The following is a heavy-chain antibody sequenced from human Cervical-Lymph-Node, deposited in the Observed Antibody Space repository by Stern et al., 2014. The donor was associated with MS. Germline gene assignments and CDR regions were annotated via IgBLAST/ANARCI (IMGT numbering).Heavy chain of an antibody. J-gene: IGHJ3*02. CDR2: ISSYNGNT. Sequence: VQLVESGAEVKQPGASVKVSCKASGYTFTSYGISWVRQAPGHGLEWMGWISSYNGNTSYAQKLQDRVTMTTDTSTSTAYMELRSLRSDDTAVYYCARGLLGSENAFDIWGQGTMVTVSS. D-gene: IGHD2-15*01. V-gene: IGHV1-18*01. CDR3: ARGLLGSENAFDI. CDR1: GYTFTSYG.